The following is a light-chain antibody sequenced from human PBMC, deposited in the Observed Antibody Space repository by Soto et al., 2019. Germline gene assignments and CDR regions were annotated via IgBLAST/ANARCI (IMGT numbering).Light chain of an antibody. V-gene: IGKV3-15*01. J-gene: IGKJ4*01. CDR1: QSVSSS. CDR2: DAS. Sequence: EIVMTQSPATLSVSPGDRATLSCRASQSVSSSFAWYQQIPGQAPRLLSYDASTRATGIPARFGGSGSGTEFHLTLSSLQSEDFAVYYCQQYNNWPPLTFGGGTKVELK. CDR3: QQYNNWPPLT.